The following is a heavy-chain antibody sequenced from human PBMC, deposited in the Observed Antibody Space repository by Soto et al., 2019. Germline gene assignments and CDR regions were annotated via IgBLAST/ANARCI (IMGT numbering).Heavy chain of an antibody. Sequence: QVQLVESGRGVVQPGRSLRLSCAASGFTFSSYAMHWVRQAPGKGLEWVAVISYDGSNKYYADSVKGRFTNSRNNSKNTLYVQMNSRIAEDTAVYYCARDVNLWYGSSLGDAFDIWGQGTMVTVSS. D-gene: IGHD6-6*01. CDR1: GFTFSSYA. CDR2: ISYDGSNK. CDR3: ARDVNLWYGSSLGDAFDI. V-gene: IGHV3-30-3*01. J-gene: IGHJ3*02.